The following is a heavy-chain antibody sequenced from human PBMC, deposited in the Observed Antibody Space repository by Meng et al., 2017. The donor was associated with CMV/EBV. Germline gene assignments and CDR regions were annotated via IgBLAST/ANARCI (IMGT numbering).Heavy chain of an antibody. Sequence: SVKVSCKASGGTFSSYTISWVRQAPGQGLEWMGRIIPILGIANYAQKFQGRVTITADKSTSTAYMELSSLRSEDTAVYYCASVKVFTYYYDSSGFNDAFDIWGQGTMVTVSS. CDR2: IIPILGIA. CDR3: ASVKVFTYYYDSSGFNDAFDI. D-gene: IGHD3-22*01. CDR1: GGTFSSYT. V-gene: IGHV1-69*02. J-gene: IGHJ3*02.